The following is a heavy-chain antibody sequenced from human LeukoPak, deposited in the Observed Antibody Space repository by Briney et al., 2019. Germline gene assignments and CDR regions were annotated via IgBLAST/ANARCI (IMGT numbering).Heavy chain of an antibody. J-gene: IGHJ4*02. V-gene: IGHV3-66*01. CDR3: ARTPYKYSGYVYYFDY. CDR1: GFTVSGNY. Sequence: PGGSLRLSCAASGFTVSGNYMSWVRQAPGKGLEWVSVIYSGGSTYYADSVKGRFTIPRDNSKNTLYLQMNSLRAEDTAVYYCARTPYKYSGYVYYFDYWGQGTLVTVSS. D-gene: IGHD5-12*01. CDR2: IYSGGST.